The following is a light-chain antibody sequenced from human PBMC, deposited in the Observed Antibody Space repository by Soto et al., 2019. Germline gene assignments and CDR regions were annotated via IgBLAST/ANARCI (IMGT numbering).Light chain of an antibody. Sequence: EIVLTPSPATLSLAPVEISTLSFGASQNVRSYLAWYQQKPGQAPRLLIYDASNRATGIPARFSGSGSGTDFTLTISSLEPEDFAVYYCQKRSNWPINCGQGTRREIK. CDR3: QKRSNWPIN. V-gene: IGKV3-11*01. J-gene: IGKJ5*01. CDR1: QNVRSY. CDR2: DAS.